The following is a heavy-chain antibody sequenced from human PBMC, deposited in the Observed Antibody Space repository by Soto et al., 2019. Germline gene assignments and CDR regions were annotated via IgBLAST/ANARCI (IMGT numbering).Heavy chain of an antibody. CDR1: GFTFSSYG. V-gene: IGHV3-30*18. CDR2: ISYDGSNK. J-gene: IGHJ4*02. Sequence: ESGGGVVQPGRSLRLSCAASGFTFSSYGMHWVRQAPGKGLEWVAVISYDGSNKYYADSVKGRFTISRDNSKNTLYLQMNSLRAEDTAVYYCAKDRGGYSGYEPSGDFDYWGQGTLVTVSS. D-gene: IGHD5-12*01. CDR3: AKDRGGYSGYEPSGDFDY.